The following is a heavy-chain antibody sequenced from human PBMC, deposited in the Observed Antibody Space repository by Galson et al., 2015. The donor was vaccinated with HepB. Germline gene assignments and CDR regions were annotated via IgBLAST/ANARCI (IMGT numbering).Heavy chain of an antibody. CDR1: GYNLTDHY. Sequence: SVKVSCKASGYNLTDHYMHWVRQAPGQGLEWMGRINPHSGGTKYAQKFQGRVTMTRDTSISTAYMELSRLRSDDTAVYYCAVSTHFDILTGYYAAWYFDLWGRGTLVTVSS. J-gene: IGHJ2*01. V-gene: IGHV1-2*06. D-gene: IGHD3-9*01. CDR3: AVSTHFDILTGYYAAWYFDL. CDR2: INPHSGGT.